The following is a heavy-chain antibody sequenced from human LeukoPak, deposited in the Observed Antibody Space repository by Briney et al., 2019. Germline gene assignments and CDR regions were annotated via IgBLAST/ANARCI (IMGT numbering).Heavy chain of an antibody. V-gene: IGHV4-59*12. D-gene: IGHD5-12*01. J-gene: IGHJ4*02. CDR2: IYYSGST. Sequence: SETLSLTCTVSGGSISSYYWSWIRQPPGKGLEWIGYIYYSGSTNYNPSLKSRVTISVDTSKNQFSLKLSSVTAADTAVYYCAREGEATMDYWGQGTLVTVSS. CDR3: AREGEATMDY. CDR1: GGSISSYY.